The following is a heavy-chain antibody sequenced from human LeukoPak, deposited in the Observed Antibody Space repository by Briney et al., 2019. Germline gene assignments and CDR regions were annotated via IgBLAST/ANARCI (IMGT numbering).Heavy chain of an antibody. D-gene: IGHD6-19*01. CDR3: ARWGIAVTGTSPGFDY. CDR1: GYSFSSFW. CDR2: IYPGDSDT. Sequence: GESLKISCKGSGYSFSSFWIAWVRQMPGKGLEWMGIIYPGDSDTRYSPSFQGQVTISADKSISTAYLQWSSLKASDIAMYYCARWGIAVTGTSPGFDYWGQGTRVTVSS. V-gene: IGHV5-51*01. J-gene: IGHJ4*02.